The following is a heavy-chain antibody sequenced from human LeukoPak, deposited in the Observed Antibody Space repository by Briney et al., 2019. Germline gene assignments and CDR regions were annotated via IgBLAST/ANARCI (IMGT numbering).Heavy chain of an antibody. Sequence: GGPLRLSCAASGFTFSSYSVNWVRQAPGKGLEWVSSISSSSSYIYYADSVKCRFTISRDNAKNSLYLQMNSLRAEDTAVYYCARGSECGGDCSNWFDPWGQGTLVTVSS. J-gene: IGHJ5*02. CDR2: ISSSSSYI. D-gene: IGHD2-21*02. CDR1: GFTFSSYS. CDR3: ARGSECGGDCSNWFDP. V-gene: IGHV3-21*01.